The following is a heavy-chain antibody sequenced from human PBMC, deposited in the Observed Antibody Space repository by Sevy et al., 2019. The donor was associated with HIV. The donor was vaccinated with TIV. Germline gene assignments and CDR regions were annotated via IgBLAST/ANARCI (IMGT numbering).Heavy chain of an antibody. CDR1: GFTFTNYG. V-gene: IGHV3-23*01. D-gene: IGHD6-19*01. CDR3: AKEWTLLSDWYGEFDY. CDR2: ISNSGANT. J-gene: IGHJ4*02. Sequence: GGYLRLSCAASGFTFTNYGMHWVRQAPGKGLEWVSGISNSGANTYYADSVRGRFTVSRDNSKNTVYLQLNSLRAEDTAIYYCAKEWTLLSDWYGEFDYWGQGTLGTVSS.